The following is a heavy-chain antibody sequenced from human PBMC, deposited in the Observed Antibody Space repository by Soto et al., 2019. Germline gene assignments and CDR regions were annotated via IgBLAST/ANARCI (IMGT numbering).Heavy chain of an antibody. CDR1: GYTFTNYG. V-gene: IGHV1-18*01. Sequence: QVQLVQSGGELKKPGASVKVSCKASGYTFTNYGITWVRQAPGQELEWMGCIGTSNDNTNDGQKLQGRVTMTTDTSTGTAYMELRSLRSDDTAVYYGARAPPSSFGSGWWYWGQGTLVTVSS. CDR3: ARAPPSSFGSGWWY. CDR2: IGTSNDNT. J-gene: IGHJ4*02. D-gene: IGHD6-19*01.